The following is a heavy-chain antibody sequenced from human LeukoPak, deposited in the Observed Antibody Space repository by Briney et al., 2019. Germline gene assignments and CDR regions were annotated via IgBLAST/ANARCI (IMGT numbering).Heavy chain of an antibody. J-gene: IGHJ4*01. D-gene: IGHD6-13*01. V-gene: IGHV3-7*01. CDR1: GFTFSSFW. Sequence: GGSLRLSCAVSGFTFSSFWMNWVRQAPGKGLKWVASIRQDGGEESYVDSVKGRFTISRDNTKNSLYLQINSLRAEDTAVYYCARDVTAAGLYFDLWGQGALGTVSS. CDR3: ARDVTAAGLYFDL. CDR2: IRQDGGEE.